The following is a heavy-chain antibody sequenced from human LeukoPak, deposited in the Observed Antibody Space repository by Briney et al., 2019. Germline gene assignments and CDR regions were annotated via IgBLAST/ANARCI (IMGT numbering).Heavy chain of an antibody. CDR1: GYTFTDYY. Sequence: ASVKVSFKSSGYTFTDYYMHWVRQAPGQGLEGVGWSNPNSGGTNYAQKFQGRVTMTRDTSISTAYMELSRLRSDDTAVYYCARDIERERGGYYFDYWGQGTLVTVSS. CDR3: ARDIERERGGYYFDY. V-gene: IGHV1-2*02. CDR2: SNPNSGGT. D-gene: IGHD3-16*01. J-gene: IGHJ4*02.